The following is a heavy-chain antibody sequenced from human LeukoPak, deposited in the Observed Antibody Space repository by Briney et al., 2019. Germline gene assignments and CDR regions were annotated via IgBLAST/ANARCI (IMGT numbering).Heavy chain of an antibody. J-gene: IGHJ4*02. V-gene: IGHV5-51*01. D-gene: IGHD3-22*01. Sequence: GESLKISCKGSGYSFTSYWIGWVRQMPGKGLEWKGIIYPGDSDTRYSPSFQGQVTISADKSISTAYLQWSSLKASDTAMYYCARQLGQYYYDSSGYYFGPRSLYYFDYWGRGTLVTVSS. CDR1: GYSFTSYW. CDR3: ARQLGQYYYDSSGYYFGPRSLYYFDY. CDR2: IYPGDSDT.